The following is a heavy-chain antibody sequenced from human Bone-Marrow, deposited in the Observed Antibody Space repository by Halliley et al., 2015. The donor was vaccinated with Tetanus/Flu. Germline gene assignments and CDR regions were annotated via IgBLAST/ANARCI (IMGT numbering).Heavy chain of an antibody. CDR3: ARSRSGLVL. J-gene: IGHJ4*02. CDR2: IHPSGTT. D-gene: IGHD3-16*01. V-gene: IGHV4-4*08. Sequence: GREWIGYIHPSGTTNYNPSLESRVTLSVDTSKNRFSLKLKSRTDADTAVYYCARSRSGLVLGGQGILVTVSP.